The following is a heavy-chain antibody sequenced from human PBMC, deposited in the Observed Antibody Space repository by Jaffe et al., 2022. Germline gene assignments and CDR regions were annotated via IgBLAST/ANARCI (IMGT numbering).Heavy chain of an antibody. V-gene: IGHV4-59*01. J-gene: IGHJ4*02. CDR3: ARVAVAGTWYFDY. Sequence: QVQLQESGPGLVKPSETLSLTCTVSGGSISSYYWSWIRQPPGKGLEWIGYIYYSGSTNYNPSLKSRVTISVDTSKNQFSLKLSSVTAADTAVYYCARVAVAGTWYFDYWGQGTLVTVSS. CDR2: IYYSGST. CDR1: GGSISSYY. D-gene: IGHD6-19*01.